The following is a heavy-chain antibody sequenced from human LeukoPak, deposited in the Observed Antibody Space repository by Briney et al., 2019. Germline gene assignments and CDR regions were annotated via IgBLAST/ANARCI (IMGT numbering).Heavy chain of an antibody. CDR3: ARGPYSYDSSVAFNI. CDR2: ISSSGST. CDR1: GDSLSSGDYY. Sequence: SETLSLTCTVSGDSLSSGDYYWRWLRQPAGKGLEWIGRISSSGSTNYNPSLKSRVTLSVDTSKNQFSLKLSSVTAADTAVYFCARGPYSYDSSVAFNIWGQGTMVSVSS. D-gene: IGHD3-22*01. J-gene: IGHJ3*02. V-gene: IGHV4-61*02.